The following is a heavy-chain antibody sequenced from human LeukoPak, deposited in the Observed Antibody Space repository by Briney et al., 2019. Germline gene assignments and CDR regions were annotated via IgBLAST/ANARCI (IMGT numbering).Heavy chain of an antibody. D-gene: IGHD1-26*01. CDR1: GFTFSSYA. Sequence: GGSLRLSCAASGFTFSSYAMPWVRQAPGKGLEYVSAISSNGGSTYYANSVKGRFTISRDNSKNTLYLQMGSLRAEDMAVYYCARWEDWAAFDIWGQGTMVTVSS. J-gene: IGHJ3*02. V-gene: IGHV3-64*01. CDR2: ISSNGGST. CDR3: ARWEDWAAFDI.